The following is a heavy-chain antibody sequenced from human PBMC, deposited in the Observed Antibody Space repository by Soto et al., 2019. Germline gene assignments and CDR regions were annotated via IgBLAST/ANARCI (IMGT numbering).Heavy chain of an antibody. Sequence: QVQLQESGPGLVKPSETLSLTCTVSGGSINGYYWTWIRQPAGKGLEWIGRIYTSGTTSYNPSLKSRGTMSLDTSKNQFSLRLTSVTAADTAVYYCARDSVGISSPGVYWGRGTLVTVSS. CDR3: ARDSVGISSPGVY. CDR1: GGSINGYY. D-gene: IGHD1-26*01. CDR2: IYTSGTT. J-gene: IGHJ4*02. V-gene: IGHV4-4*07.